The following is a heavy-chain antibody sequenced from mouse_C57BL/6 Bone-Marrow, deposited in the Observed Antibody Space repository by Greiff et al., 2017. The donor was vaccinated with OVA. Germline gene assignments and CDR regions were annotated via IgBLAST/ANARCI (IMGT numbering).Heavy chain of an antibody. J-gene: IGHJ3*01. Sequence: QVQLQQSGPELVKPGASVKLSCKASGYAFSSYWMNWVKQRPGKGLEWIGRIYPGDGDTNYNGKFTGKATLTADKSSSTAYMQLSSLTSEDSAVEFYARGKTAQATRLFAYWGQGTLVTVSA. CDR3: ARGKTAQATRLFAY. CDR2: IYPGDGDT. D-gene: IGHD3-2*02. V-gene: IGHV1-82*01. CDR1: GYAFSSYW.